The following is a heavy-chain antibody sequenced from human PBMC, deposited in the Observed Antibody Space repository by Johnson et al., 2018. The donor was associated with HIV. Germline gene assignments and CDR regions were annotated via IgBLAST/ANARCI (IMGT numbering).Heavy chain of an antibody. J-gene: IGHJ3*02. CDR1: GFTFDDYG. CDR2: INWNDGST. D-gene: IGHD1-26*01. Sequence: VQLVESGGGVVQPGRSLRLSCAASGFTFDDYGMSWVRQAPGKGLEWVSGINWNDGSTGYADSVKGRCTISRDKDKSSVYLQMNSLRAEATAVYYCAKDLGYSGSYYRGDAFDIWAKGQWSPSLQ. CDR3: AKDLGYSGSYYRGDAFDI. V-gene: IGHV3-20*04.